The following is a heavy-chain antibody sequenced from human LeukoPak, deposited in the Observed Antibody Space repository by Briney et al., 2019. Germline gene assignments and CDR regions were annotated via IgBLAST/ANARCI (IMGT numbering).Heavy chain of an antibody. V-gene: IGHV3-23*01. CDR3: AKQHIVVVTATHDY. J-gene: IGHJ4*02. CDR1: GFTFSSYA. D-gene: IGHD2-21*02. Sequence: HPRGSLRLSCAASGFTFSSYAMSWVRQAPGKGLEWVSAISGSGGSTYYADSVRGRFTISRDNSKNTLYLQMNSLRAEDTAVYYCAKQHIVVVTATHDYWGQGTLVTVSS. CDR2: ISGSGGST.